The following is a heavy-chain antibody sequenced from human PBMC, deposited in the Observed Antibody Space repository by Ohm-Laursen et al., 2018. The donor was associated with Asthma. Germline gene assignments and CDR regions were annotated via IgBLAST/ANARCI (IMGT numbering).Heavy chain of an antibody. CDR2: ISTSSNTI. V-gene: IGHV3-11*01. Sequence: SLRLSCAASGFTFSNYYMSWIRQAPGKGLEWVSYISTSSNTIYYADSVKRRFTISRDNAKSSLYLQMNNLRADDTAVYYCASDPPVTEMTTGEGLDFWGHGTPVTVSP. CDR1: GFTFSNYY. D-gene: IGHD4-17*01. J-gene: IGHJ4*01. CDR3: ASDPPVTEMTTGEGLDF.